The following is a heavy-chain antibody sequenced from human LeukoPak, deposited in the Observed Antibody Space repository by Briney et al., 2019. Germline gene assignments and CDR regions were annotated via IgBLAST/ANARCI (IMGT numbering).Heavy chain of an antibody. CDR2: ISAYNGNT. V-gene: IGHV1-18*01. D-gene: IGHD3-10*01. CDR1: GYTFTSYG. Sequence: GASVKVSCKASGYTFTSYGISWVRQAPGQGLEWMGWISAYNGNTNYAQKFQGRVTITADESTSTAYMELSSLRSEDTAVYYCARSPDGSGSYYPDYWGQGTLVTVSS. J-gene: IGHJ4*02. CDR3: ARSPDGSGSYYPDY.